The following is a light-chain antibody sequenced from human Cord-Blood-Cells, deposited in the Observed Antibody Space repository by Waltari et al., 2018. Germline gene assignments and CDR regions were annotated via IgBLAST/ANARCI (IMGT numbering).Light chain of an antibody. J-gene: IGLJ2*01. V-gene: IGLV2-23*03. CDR3: CSYAGSSTFVV. CDR1: RSDVWSYNL. Sequence: QPALTQPASASGSPGQSITTSCTGTRSDVWSYNLISRYQPHPGKAPKLMIYEGSKRPSGVSNLFSGSKSGNTASLTISGLQAEDEADYYCCSYAGSSTFVVFGGGTKLTVL. CDR2: EGS.